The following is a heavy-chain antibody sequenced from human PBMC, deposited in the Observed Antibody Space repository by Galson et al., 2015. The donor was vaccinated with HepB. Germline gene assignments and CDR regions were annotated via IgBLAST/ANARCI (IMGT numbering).Heavy chain of an antibody. J-gene: IGHJ3*02. CDR3: ARFESGTDAFDI. V-gene: IGHV1-2*02. D-gene: IGHD3-10*01. Sequence: VKVSCKASGYTFTGYYMHWVRQAPGQGLEWMGWINPNSGGTNYAQKFQGRVTMTRDTSISTAYMELSSLRSDDTAVYYCARFESGTDAFDIWGQGTMVTVSS. CDR2: INPNSGGT. CDR1: GYTFTGYY.